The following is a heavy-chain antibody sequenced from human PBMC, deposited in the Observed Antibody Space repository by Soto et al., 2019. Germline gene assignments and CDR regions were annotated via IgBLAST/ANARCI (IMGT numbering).Heavy chain of an antibody. CDR2: IYYSGST. V-gene: IGHV4-31*03. D-gene: IGHD3-10*01. Sequence: QVQLQESGPGLVKPSQTLSLTCTVSGGSISSGGYYWSWIRQHPGKGLEWIGYIYYSGSTYYNPSLESRVTISVDTSKNQFSLKLSSVTAEDTAVYYCARVSFGELSICSSCDSWGQGTLVTVSS. CDR1: GGSISSGGYY. J-gene: IGHJ4*02. CDR3: ARVSFGELSICSSCDS.